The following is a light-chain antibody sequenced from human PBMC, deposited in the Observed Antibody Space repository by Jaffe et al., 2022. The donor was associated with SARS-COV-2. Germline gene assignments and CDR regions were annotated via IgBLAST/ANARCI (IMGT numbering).Light chain of an antibody. V-gene: IGKV4-1*01. J-gene: IGKJ2*01. Sequence: DIVMTQSPDSLAVSLGERATINCKSGQSILYRSNNKNYLAWYQQKPGQPPKLLIYWASTRESGVPDRFSGSGSETDFTLTISSLQAEDVAVYYCQQYYETPYTFGQGTMLEIK. CDR1: QSILYRSNNKNY. CDR2: WAS. CDR3: QQYYETPYT.